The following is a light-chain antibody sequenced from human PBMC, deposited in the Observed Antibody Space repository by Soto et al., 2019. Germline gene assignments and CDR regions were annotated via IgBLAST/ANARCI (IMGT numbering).Light chain of an antibody. J-gene: IGLJ1*01. Sequence: QSVLTQPPSVSGAPGQRVTISCTGSSSNIGAGYDVHWYQQLPGTAPKLLIYGNSNRPSGVPDRFSGSKSGTSAALAITGLQAEDEADYSCQSYDRSLSGLYVFRPGTKVTVL. CDR1: SSNIGAGYD. V-gene: IGLV1-40*01. CDR3: QSYDRSLSGLYV. CDR2: GNS.